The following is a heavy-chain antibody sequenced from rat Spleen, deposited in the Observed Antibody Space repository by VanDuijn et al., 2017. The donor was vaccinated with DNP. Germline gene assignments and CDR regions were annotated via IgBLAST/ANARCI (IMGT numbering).Heavy chain of an antibody. CDR3: VREELGVDY. D-gene: IGHD4-3*01. CDR1: GFNFNDYW. J-gene: IGHJ2*01. V-gene: IGHV4-2*01. Sequence: EVKLVESGGGLVQPGRSLKLSCAASGFNFNDYWMGWVRQAPGKGLEWIAEINKDSSTIKYIPSLKDKITISRDNAQKTLNLQMTKVGSEDTAIYYCVREELGVDYWGQGVMVTVSS. CDR2: INKDSSTI.